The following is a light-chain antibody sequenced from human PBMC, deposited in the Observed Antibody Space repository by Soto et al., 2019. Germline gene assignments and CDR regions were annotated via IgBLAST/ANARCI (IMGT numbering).Light chain of an antibody. Sequence: IVLTQSAGTLSLYPGERATLSCRASQSVSNNYLAWYQQKPGQAPRLLIYGASNRATGIPDRFSGSGSGTDFTLTISRLEPEDFAVYYCQQYGSSGTFGQGAKVDIK. CDR3: QQYGSSGT. J-gene: IGKJ1*01. V-gene: IGKV3-20*01. CDR1: QSVSNNY. CDR2: GAS.